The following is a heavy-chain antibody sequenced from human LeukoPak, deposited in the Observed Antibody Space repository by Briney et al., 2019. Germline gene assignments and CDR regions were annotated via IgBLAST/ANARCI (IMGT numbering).Heavy chain of an antibody. Sequence: PGGSLRLSCAASGFTFSSYAMSWVRQAPGKGLEWVSAISGSGGSTYYADSVKGRFTISRDNSKNTLYLQMNSLRAEDTAVYYCALNYHCGGGSCSYVTFDYWGQGTLVTVSS. CDR3: ALNYHCGGGSCSYVTFDY. CDR2: ISGSGGST. V-gene: IGHV3-23*01. CDR1: GFTFSSYA. D-gene: IGHD2-15*01. J-gene: IGHJ4*02.